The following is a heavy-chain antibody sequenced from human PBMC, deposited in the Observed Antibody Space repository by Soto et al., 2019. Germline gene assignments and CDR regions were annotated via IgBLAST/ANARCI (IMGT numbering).Heavy chain of an antibody. Sequence: SETLSLTCTVSGVSISNSSYYWGWIRRPPGKGLEWIGTIYYSGITYYNPSLKSRITVTPDTSKNQFSLHLNSVTPEDTAVYYCAREFPYYVSSDSYLDYWGQGALVTVSS. J-gene: IGHJ4*02. CDR3: AREFPYYVSSDSYLDY. V-gene: IGHV4-39*02. CDR2: IYYSGIT. D-gene: IGHD3-16*01. CDR1: GVSISNSSYY.